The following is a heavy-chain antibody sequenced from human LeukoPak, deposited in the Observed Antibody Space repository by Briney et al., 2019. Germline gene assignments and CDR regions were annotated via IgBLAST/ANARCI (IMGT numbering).Heavy chain of an antibody. J-gene: IGHJ4*02. CDR1: GFTLSTYS. CDR3: AREYCSGGSCEHYFDY. D-gene: IGHD2-15*01. Sequence: PGGSLRLSCAASGFTLSTYSMNWVRQAAGKGLEWVSSISSSASYMYYADSVKGRFTISRDNAKNSLYLQMNSLRAEDTAVYYCAREYCSGGSCEHYFDYWGQGTLVTVSS. V-gene: IGHV3-21*01. CDR2: ISSSASYM.